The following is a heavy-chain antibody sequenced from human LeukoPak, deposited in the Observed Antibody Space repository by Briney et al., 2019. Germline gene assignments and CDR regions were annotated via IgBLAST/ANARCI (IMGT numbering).Heavy chain of an antibody. CDR3: ARGGTSPTYYYYMDV. Sequence: ASVTVSCTASGYTFTSYDINWVRQATGQGLEWMGWMNPNSGNTGYAQKFQGRVTMTRNTSISTAYMELSSLRSEDTAVYYCARGGTSPTYYYYMDVWGKGTTVTVPS. D-gene: IGHD2-2*01. V-gene: IGHV1-8*01. CDR2: MNPNSGNT. J-gene: IGHJ6*03. CDR1: GYTFTSYD.